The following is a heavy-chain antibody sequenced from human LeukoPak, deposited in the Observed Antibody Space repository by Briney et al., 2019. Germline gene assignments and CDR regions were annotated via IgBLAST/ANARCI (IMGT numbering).Heavy chain of an antibody. J-gene: IGHJ4*02. Sequence: GESLKISCKGFVYSFTSHYIAWVRQMPGTGLEWMGIIRHGGSDIKYSPSFQGQVTFSVDNSINTAYLQWSSLKASDSALYYCARGDHLDSWGQGTLVTVSS. V-gene: IGHV5-51*01. CDR3: ARGDHLDS. D-gene: IGHD1-14*01. CDR1: VYSFTSHY. CDR2: IRHGGSDI.